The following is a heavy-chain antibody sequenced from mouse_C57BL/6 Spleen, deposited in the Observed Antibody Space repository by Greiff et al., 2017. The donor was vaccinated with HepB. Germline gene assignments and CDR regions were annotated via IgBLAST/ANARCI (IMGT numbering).Heavy chain of an antibody. D-gene: IGHD3-2*02. CDR2: IDPSDSYT. Sequence: QVQLQQPGAELVKPGASVKLSCKASGYTFTSYWMQWVKQRPGQGLEWIGEIDPSDSYTNYNQKFKGKATLTVDTSSSTAYMQLSSLTSEDSAVYYCALRQLRPLAMDYWGQGTSVTVSS. V-gene: IGHV1-50*01. CDR3: ALRQLRPLAMDY. CDR1: GYTFTSYW. J-gene: IGHJ4*01.